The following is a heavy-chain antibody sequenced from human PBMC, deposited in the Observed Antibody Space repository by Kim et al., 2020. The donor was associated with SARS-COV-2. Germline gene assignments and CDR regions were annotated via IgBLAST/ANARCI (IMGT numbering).Heavy chain of an antibody. CDR3: AKDGSPGYCSSTSCYLFDY. J-gene: IGHJ4*02. D-gene: IGHD2-2*01. Sequence: GRFTISRDKSKNTLYLQMNSLRAEDTAVYYCAKDGSPGYCSSTSCYLFDYWGQGTLVTVSS. V-gene: IGHV3-30*02.